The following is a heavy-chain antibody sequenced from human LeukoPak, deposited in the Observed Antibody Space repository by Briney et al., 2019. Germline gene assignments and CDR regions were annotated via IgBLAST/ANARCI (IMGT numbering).Heavy chain of an antibody. CDR1: GFPFRDYA. CDR3: ATDYYDRSGDYTFDH. CDR2: ISGGGATA. Sequence: HPSGSLRLSCALSGFPFRDYAMSWVRQAPGKGLEWVSVISGGGATAHYTDSVKGRFTISRDNYKNTVSLQMNSLRAEDTAVYYCATDYYDRSGDYTFDHWGQGTQVTVSS. D-gene: IGHD3-22*01. J-gene: IGHJ4*02. V-gene: IGHV3-23*01.